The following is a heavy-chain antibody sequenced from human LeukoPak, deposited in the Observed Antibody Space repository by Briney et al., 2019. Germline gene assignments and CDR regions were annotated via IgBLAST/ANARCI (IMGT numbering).Heavy chain of an antibody. Sequence: ASVKVPCKASGYSFSSYAISWVRQVPGQGLEWMGWISAYNGNRNSAQNFQGRLTMTTDTSTSTAYMELRSLRSDDTAVYYCARDLSYDSIWESYRFDYWGQGSLVTVSS. J-gene: IGHJ4*02. D-gene: IGHD3-16*02. CDR3: ARDLSYDSIWESYRFDY. CDR1: GYSFSSYA. V-gene: IGHV1-18*01. CDR2: ISAYNGNR.